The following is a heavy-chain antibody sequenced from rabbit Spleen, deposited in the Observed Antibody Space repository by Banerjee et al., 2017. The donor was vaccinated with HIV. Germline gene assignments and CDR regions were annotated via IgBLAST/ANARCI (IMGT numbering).Heavy chain of an antibody. CDR1: GFSFSDNYF. V-gene: IGHV1S45*01. Sequence: QEQLVQSGGGLVQPEGSLTLTCTASGFSFSDNYFMCWVRQAPGKGLELIACIYTGSSTSTYYASWAKGRFTISRSTSLNTVDLKMTSLTAADTATYFCARDLDGVIGWNFGWWGPGTLVTVS. D-gene: IGHD1-1*01. J-gene: IGHJ4*01. CDR3: ARDLDGVIGWNFGW. CDR2: IYTGSSTST.